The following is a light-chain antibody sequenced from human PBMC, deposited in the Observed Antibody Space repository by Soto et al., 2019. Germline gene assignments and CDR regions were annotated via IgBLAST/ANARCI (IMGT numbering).Light chain of an antibody. Sequence: DIQMTQSPSSLSASVGDRVTITCRASQGISTYLVWYQQKPGTVPKLLIFAASTLQSGVPSRFSGSGYGTDFTLTISSLQPEDVAPYYCQNYNGAPWTFGQGTKVEIK. V-gene: IGKV1-27*01. CDR1: QGISTY. J-gene: IGKJ1*01. CDR2: AAS. CDR3: QNYNGAPWT.